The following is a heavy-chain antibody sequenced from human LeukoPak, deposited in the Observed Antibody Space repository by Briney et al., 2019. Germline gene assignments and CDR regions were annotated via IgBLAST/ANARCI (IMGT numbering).Heavy chain of an antibody. CDR1: GFTVSSNY. Sequence: HTGGSLRLSCAAYGFTVSSNYMGWVRQAPGKGLEWVSVIYSGGSTYYADSVKGRFTISRDNSKNSLYLQMNSLRTEDTALYYCAKGGNYGSEGGPYFDYWGQGTLVTVSS. J-gene: IGHJ4*02. V-gene: IGHV3-53*05. D-gene: IGHD3-10*01. CDR3: AKGGNYGSEGGPYFDY. CDR2: IYSGGST.